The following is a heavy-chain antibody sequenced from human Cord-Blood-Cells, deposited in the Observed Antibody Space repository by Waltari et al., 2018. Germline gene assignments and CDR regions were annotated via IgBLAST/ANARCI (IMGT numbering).Heavy chain of an antibody. V-gene: IGHV4-38-2*02. CDR2: IYHSGST. CDR3: ARDQEVGAFDY. J-gene: IGHJ4*02. CDR1: GYSIRSGYY. D-gene: IGHD1-26*01. Sequence: QVQLQESGPGLVQPSETMSLTCDVSGYSIRSGYYWCWIRQPPGKGLEWIWSIYHSGSTYYNPSLKSRVTISVDTSKNQFSLKLSSVTAADTAVYYCARDQEVGAFDYWGQGTLVTVSS.